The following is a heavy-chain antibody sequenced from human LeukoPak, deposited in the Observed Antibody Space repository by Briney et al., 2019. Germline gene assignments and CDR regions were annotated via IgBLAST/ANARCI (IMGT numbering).Heavy chain of an antibody. CDR2: IRFDGRNR. CDR3: ARPYNSNVYYFYYMDV. D-gene: IGHD1-20*01. Sequence: PGGSLRLSCAASGFTFSSYSMNWVRQAPGKGLEWVAFIRFDGRNRYYADSVKGRFTISRDNSKNTLYLQMNSLRAEDTAVYYCARPYNSNVYYFYYMDVWGKGTSVTFSS. CDR1: GFTFSSYS. J-gene: IGHJ6*03. V-gene: IGHV3-30*02.